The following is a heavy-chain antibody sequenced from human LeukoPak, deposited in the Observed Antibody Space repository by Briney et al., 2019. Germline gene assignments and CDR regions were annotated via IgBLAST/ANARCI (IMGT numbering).Heavy chain of an antibody. CDR3: AKDGGDYGDYVGWWTLSL. D-gene: IGHD4-17*01. Sequence: PGGSLRLSCAASGFTFSSYGMHWVRQAPGKGLEWVAVISYDGSNKYYADSVKGRFTISRDNSKNTLYLQMNSLRAEDTAVYYCAKDGGDYGDYVGWWTLSLWGQGTLVTVSS. J-gene: IGHJ4*02. CDR1: GFTFSSYG. CDR2: ISYDGSNK. V-gene: IGHV3-30*18.